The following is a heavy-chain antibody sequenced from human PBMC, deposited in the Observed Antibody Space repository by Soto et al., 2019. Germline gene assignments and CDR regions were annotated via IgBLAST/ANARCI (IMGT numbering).Heavy chain of an antibody. V-gene: IGHV3-33*01. CDR3: ARGSPRNTGFDY. CDR2: IWYDGSNK. J-gene: IGHJ4*02. CDR1: GFTFSSYG. D-gene: IGHD1-1*01. Sequence: QVQLVESGGGVVQPGRSLRLSCAASGFTFSSYGMHWVRQAPGKGLEWVAVIWYDGSNKYYADSVKGRFTISRDNSKNTLYLQMNSLRAEATAVYYCARGSPRNTGFDYWGQGTLVTVSS.